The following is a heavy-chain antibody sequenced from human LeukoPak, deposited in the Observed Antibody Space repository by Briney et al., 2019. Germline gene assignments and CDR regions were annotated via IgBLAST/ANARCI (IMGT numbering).Heavy chain of an antibody. V-gene: IGHV3-7*03. CDR1: GFTFSSYW. CDR2: IKQDGSEK. D-gene: IGHD3-16*02. J-gene: IGHJ4*02. Sequence: GGSLRLSCAASGFTFSSYWMSWVRQAPGKGLEWVANIKQDGSEKYYVDSVKGRFTISRDNAKNSLYLQMNSLRAEDTDVYYCAREEVYDYVWGSYRLNRYFDYWGQGTLVTVSS. CDR3: AREEVYDYVWGSYRLNRYFDY.